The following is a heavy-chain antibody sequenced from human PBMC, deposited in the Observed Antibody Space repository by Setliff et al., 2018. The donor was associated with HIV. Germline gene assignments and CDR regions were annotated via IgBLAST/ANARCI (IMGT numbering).Heavy chain of an antibody. V-gene: IGHV4-59*11. Sequence: SETLSLTCTVSGGSISSHYWSWIRQPPGKGLEWIGSIYYSGSTNYNPSLKSRVTISVDTSKNQFSLKLSSVTAADTAVYYCARLTTTYYYDSSAYYHPVWGQGTLVTVSS. CDR1: GGSISSHY. CDR3: ARLTTTYYYDSSAYYHPV. D-gene: IGHD3-22*01. CDR2: IYYSGST. J-gene: IGHJ4*02.